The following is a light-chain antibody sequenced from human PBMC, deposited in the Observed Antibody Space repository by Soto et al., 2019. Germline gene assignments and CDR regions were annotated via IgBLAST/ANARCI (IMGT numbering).Light chain of an antibody. CDR2: GAS. CDR3: QQYGSYPWT. CDR1: QTIRSNY. V-gene: IGKV3-20*01. J-gene: IGKJ1*01. Sequence: DTVLTQSPCTLSLSPGERATISCRASQTIRSNYFAWYRQTPGQAPRLLIYGASNRATGLADRFSGSGSGTDFTLIISRLEPEDFAMYYCQQYGSYPWTFGQGTKVEIK.